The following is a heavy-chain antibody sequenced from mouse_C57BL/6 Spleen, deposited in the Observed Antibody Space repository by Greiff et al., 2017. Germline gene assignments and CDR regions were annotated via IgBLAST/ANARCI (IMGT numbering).Heavy chain of an antibody. CDR3: ARGYYDYEGAMDY. CDR1: GYTFTSYW. V-gene: IGHV1-61*01. D-gene: IGHD2-4*01. CDR2: IYPSDSET. J-gene: IGHJ4*01. Sequence: QVQLQQPGAELVRPGSSVKLSCKASGYTFTSYWLDWVKQRPGQGLEWIGNIYPSDSETHYNQKFKDKATLTVDKSSSTAYMQLSSLTSEDSAVYYCARGYYDYEGAMDYWGQGTSVTVSS.